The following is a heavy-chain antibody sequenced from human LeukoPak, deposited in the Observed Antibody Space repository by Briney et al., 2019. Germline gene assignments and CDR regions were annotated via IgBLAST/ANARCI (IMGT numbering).Heavy chain of an antibody. CDR1: GYTLTSYY. CDR2: INPSGGST. D-gene: IGHD3-22*01. Sequence: ASVKVSCKASGYTLTSYYMHWVRQAPGQGLEWMGIINPSGGSTSYAQKFQGRVTMTRDTSTSTVYMELSSLRSEDTAVYYCARDRGYYYDSSGYYPDYWGQGTLVTVSS. V-gene: IGHV1-46*03. J-gene: IGHJ4*02. CDR3: ARDRGYYYDSSGYYPDY.